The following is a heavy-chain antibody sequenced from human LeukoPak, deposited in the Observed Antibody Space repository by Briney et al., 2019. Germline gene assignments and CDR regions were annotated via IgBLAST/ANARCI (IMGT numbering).Heavy chain of an antibody. J-gene: IGHJ4*02. Sequence: SETLSLTCTVSDGSISSYYWGWIRQPPGKGLEWIGSIYYSGSTYYNPSLKSRVTISVDTSKNQFSLKLSSVTAADTAVYYCARDPGLLWFGENPLGYFDYWGQGTLVTVSS. CDR2: IYYSGST. CDR1: DGSISSYY. V-gene: IGHV4-39*07. CDR3: ARDPGLLWFGENPLGYFDY. D-gene: IGHD3-10*01.